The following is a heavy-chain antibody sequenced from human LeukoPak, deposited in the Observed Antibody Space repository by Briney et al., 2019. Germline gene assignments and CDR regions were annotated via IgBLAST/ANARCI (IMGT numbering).Heavy chain of an antibody. CDR2: INPNSGGT. CDR3: AGPGYSGFLDAFDI. J-gene: IGHJ3*02. V-gene: IGHV1-2*02. Sequence: ASVKVSCKASGYTFTGYYMHWVRQAPGQGLEWMGWINPNSGGTNYAQKFQGRVTMTRDTSISTAYMELSRLRSDDTAVYYCAGPGYSGFLDAFDIWAQGTMVTVSS. CDR1: GYTFTGYY. D-gene: IGHD5-12*01.